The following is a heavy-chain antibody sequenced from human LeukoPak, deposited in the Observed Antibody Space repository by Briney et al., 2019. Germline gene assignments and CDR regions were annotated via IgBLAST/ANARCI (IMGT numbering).Heavy chain of an antibody. D-gene: IGHD5/OR15-5a*01. Sequence: SVEVSCKASGGTFSSYAISWVRQAPGQGLEWMGRIIPILGIANYAQKFQGRVTITADKSTSTAYMELSSLRSEDTAVYYCASTSGASLSTFDYWGQGTLVTVSS. J-gene: IGHJ4*02. V-gene: IGHV1-69*04. CDR3: ASTSGASLSTFDY. CDR2: IIPILGIA. CDR1: GGTFSSYA.